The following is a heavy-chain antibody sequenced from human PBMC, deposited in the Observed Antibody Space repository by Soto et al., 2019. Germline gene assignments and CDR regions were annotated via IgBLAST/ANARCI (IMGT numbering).Heavy chain of an antibody. Sequence: QVQLVQSGAEVKKPGASVKVSCKASGYTFTSYGISWVRQAPGQGLEWMGWISAYNGNTNYAQKLQGRATMTTDTSTSTAYMELRSLRSDDTAVYYCARLGAYYDFWSGDYGMDVWGQGTTVTVSS. J-gene: IGHJ6*02. V-gene: IGHV1-18*01. CDR1: GYTFTSYG. CDR2: ISAYNGNT. D-gene: IGHD3-3*01. CDR3: ARLGAYYDFWSGDYGMDV.